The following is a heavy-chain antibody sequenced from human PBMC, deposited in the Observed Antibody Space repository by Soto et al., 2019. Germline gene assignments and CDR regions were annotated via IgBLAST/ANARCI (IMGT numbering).Heavy chain of an antibody. Sequence: QVQLVQSGAEVKKPGSSVKVSCKASGGTFSSYAISWVRQAPGQGLEWMGGIIPIFDTVNYAQKFQGRVTITADRSTSTAYMELSSLRSEDTAVYYCARWGMVRGVSIIGGMDVWGQGTTVTVSS. CDR3: ARWGMVRGVSIIGGMDV. CDR1: GGTFSSYA. D-gene: IGHD3-10*01. CDR2: IIPIFDTV. J-gene: IGHJ6*02. V-gene: IGHV1-69*06.